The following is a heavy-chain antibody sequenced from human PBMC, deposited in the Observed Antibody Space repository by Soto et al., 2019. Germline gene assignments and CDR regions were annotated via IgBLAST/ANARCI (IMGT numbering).Heavy chain of an antibody. J-gene: IGHJ3*02. Sequence: QVQLVQSGAEVKKPGASVKVSCKASGYTFTSYAMHWVRQAPGQRLEWMGWINAGNGNTKYSQKFQGRVTITRDTSASTAYMELSSLRSEDTAVYYCVWGGYSSSYKVDAFDIWGHGTMVTVSS. CDR3: VWGGYSSSYKVDAFDI. V-gene: IGHV1-3*01. CDR1: GYTFTSYA. CDR2: INAGNGNT. D-gene: IGHD6-6*01.